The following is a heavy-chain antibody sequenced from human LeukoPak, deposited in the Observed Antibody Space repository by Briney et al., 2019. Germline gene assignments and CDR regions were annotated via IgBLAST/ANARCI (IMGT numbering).Heavy chain of an antibody. CDR2: MSPNSGDT. V-gene: IGHV1-8*01. D-gene: IGHD3-22*01. Sequence: GASVKVSCKASGYTFTTHDINWVRQATGQGLEWLGWMSPNSGDTGYAQKFQGRVTMTSDSSISTAYMELSRLRSDDTAVYYCAREWGLESSGYYYAYWGQGTLVTVSS. CDR3: AREWGLESSGYYYAY. J-gene: IGHJ4*02. CDR1: GYTFTTHD.